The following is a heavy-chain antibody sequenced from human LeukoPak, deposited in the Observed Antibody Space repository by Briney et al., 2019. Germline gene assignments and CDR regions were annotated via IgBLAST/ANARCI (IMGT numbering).Heavy chain of an antibody. D-gene: IGHD5-24*01. CDR1: GGTFSSYA. CDR3: ATTRWPSRSYDY. Sequence: SVKVSCKASGGTFSSYAISWVRQAPGQGLEWMGGIIPIFGTANYAQKFQGRVTITTDESTSTAYMELSSLRSEDTAMYYCATTRWPSRSYDYWGQGTLVTVSS. CDR2: IIPIFGTA. V-gene: IGHV1-69*05. J-gene: IGHJ4*02.